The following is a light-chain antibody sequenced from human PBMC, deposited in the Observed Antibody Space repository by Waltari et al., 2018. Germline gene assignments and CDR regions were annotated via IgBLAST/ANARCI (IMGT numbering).Light chain of an antibody. V-gene: IGLV2-14*01. CDR3: SSYTSNSISWV. Sequence: QSALTQPASVSGSPGQSITISCPGTNSDVGDYNSIPWYQQHPGKAPKLMIYEVSDRPSGVSNRFSGSKSGSTASLTISGLQAADEADYYCSSYTSNSISWVFGTGTKVTVL. CDR2: EVS. CDR1: NSDVGDYNS. J-gene: IGLJ1*01.